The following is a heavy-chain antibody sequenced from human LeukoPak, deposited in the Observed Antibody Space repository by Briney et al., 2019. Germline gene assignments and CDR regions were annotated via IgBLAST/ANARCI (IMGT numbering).Heavy chain of an antibody. CDR3: ASAHYDYVWGSYRHSNFDY. CDR1: GFSFDDHA. D-gene: IGHD3-16*02. V-gene: IGHV3-9*01. Sequence: GGSLRLSCAASGFSFDDHAMHWVRQAPGKGLEWVSGISWNSVSIGYADSVKGRFIISRDNAKNSLYLQMNSLRAEDTAVYYCASAHYDYVWGSYRHSNFDYWGQGTLVTVSS. J-gene: IGHJ4*02. CDR2: ISWNSVSI.